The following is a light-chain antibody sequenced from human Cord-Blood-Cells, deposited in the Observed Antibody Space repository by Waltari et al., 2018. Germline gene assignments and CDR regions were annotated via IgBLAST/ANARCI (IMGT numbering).Light chain of an antibody. CDR2: KDS. CDR1: ALPKPY. V-gene: IGLV3-25*03. Sequence: SYELTQPPPVSVSPGQTARITCPGDALPKPYAYWYQQKPGQDPLLVLYKDSERPPGYPERFSCSSSGKTVTLSLSGVQAEGVADYFCQSPDSSGTYVVFGGGTKLTVL. J-gene: IGLJ2*01. CDR3: QSPDSSGTYVV.